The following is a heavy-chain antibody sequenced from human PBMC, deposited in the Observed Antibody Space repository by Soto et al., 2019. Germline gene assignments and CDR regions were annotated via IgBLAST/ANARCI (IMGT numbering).Heavy chain of an antibody. V-gene: IGHV3-48*03. CDR3: ARVPGNYEAFDI. CDR1: GFTFSSYE. CDR2: ISSSGSTI. D-gene: IGHD4-4*01. Sequence: LRLSCAASGFTFSSYEMNWVRQAPGKGLEWVSYISSSGSTIYYADSVKGRFTISRDNAKNSLYLQMNSLRAEDSAVYYCARVPGNYEAFDIWGQGTMVTVSS. J-gene: IGHJ3*02.